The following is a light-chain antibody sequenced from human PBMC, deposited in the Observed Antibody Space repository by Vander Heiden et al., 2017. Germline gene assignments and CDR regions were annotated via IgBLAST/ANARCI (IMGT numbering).Light chain of an antibody. CDR1: QSVSSN. J-gene: IGKJ4*01. CDR3: QQYNHWSFT. Sequence: EIVMTQSPPTLSVSPGERATLSCRASQSVSSNFAGYQQKTGQAPRLLIYCASTRATGITARFSGSGSWTEFTLTISSLQSEDFAVDYCQQYNHWSFTFGGGTNVEIK. CDR2: CAS. V-gene: IGKV3-15*01.